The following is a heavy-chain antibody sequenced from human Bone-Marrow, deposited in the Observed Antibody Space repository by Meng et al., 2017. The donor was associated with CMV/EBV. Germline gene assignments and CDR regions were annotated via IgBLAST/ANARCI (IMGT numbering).Heavy chain of an antibody. D-gene: IGHD2-2*01. J-gene: IGHJ6*02. CDR1: GFTFSSYA. Sequence: GGSLRLSCAASGFTFSSYAMSWVRQAPGKGLEWVSAISGSGGSTYYADSVKGRFTISRDNSKNTLYLQMNSLRAEDTAVYYCAKSVVPAAMVPYYYYYYGMDVWGQGATVTLSS. CDR3: AKSVVPAAMVPYYYYYYGMDV. CDR2: ISGSGGST. V-gene: IGHV3-23*01.